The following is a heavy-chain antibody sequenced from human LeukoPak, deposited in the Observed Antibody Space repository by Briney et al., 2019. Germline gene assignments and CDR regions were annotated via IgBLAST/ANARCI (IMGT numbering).Heavy chain of an antibody. CDR1: GYTFTDYY. D-gene: IGHD3-10*01. V-gene: IGHV1-2*02. Sequence: ASVTVSFKASGYTFTDYYMHWVRQAPGQGLEWMGWINPNSGGTNYAQKFQGRVTMTRDTSISTAYMELSRLRSDDTAVYYCGRDRRITMVRGVKMHYYMDVWGKGTTVTISS. J-gene: IGHJ6*03. CDR2: INPNSGGT. CDR3: GRDRRITMVRGVKMHYYMDV.